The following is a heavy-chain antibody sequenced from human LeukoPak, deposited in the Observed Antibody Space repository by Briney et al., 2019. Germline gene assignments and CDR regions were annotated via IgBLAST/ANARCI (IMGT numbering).Heavy chain of an antibody. CDR3: AKDHYVSGRYDAFDI. V-gene: IGHV3-23*01. CDR2: IGGSGDIT. CDR1: GFTFSSYA. Sequence: GGSLRLSCAASGFTFSSYAMSWVRQPPGKGLEWVSSIGGSGDITYYADSVKGRFTISRDNAKNTLYLQMNSLRAEDTAVYYCAKDHYVSGRYDAFDIWGQGTMVTVSS. J-gene: IGHJ3*02. D-gene: IGHD3-10*01.